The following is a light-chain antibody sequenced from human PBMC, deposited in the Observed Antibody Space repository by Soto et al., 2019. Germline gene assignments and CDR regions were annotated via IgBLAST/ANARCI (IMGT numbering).Light chain of an antibody. CDR1: QSLLQSDGKTY. J-gene: IGKJ2*01. V-gene: IGKV2D-29*01. CDR2: EAS. CDR3: MQCAQLPRT. Sequence: IALTQTPLSHSVTPGPPASISCKSTQSLLQSDGKTYLYWFFQRPGQPPQILIYEASKRFSGVPDRFSGSGSGTEFTLKISRVEPEDVGVYYCMQCAQLPRTFGPGTKLEIK.